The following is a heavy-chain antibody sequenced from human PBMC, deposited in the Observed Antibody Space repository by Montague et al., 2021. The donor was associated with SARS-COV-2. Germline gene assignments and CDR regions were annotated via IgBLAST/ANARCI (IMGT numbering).Heavy chain of an antibody. D-gene: IGHD6-6*01. CDR3: AKEYSSSSTHYYGMDA. J-gene: IGHJ6*02. CDR1: GFTFSSYG. CDR2: IWYDGSNK. V-gene: IGHV3-33*06. Sequence: SLRLSCAASGFTFSSYGMHWVRQAPGKGLEWVAVIWYDGSNKYYADSVKGRLTISRDNSKNTLYLQMNSLRAEDTAVYYCAKEYSSSSTHYYGMDAWGQGTTVTVSS.